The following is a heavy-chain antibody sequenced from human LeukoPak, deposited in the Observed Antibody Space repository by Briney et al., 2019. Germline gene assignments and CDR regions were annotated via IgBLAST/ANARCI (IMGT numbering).Heavy chain of an antibody. J-gene: IGHJ6*03. CDR1: GFTFDDYG. Sequence: PGGSLRLSCAASGFTFDDYGMSWVRQAPGKGLEWVSGINWNGGSTGFADSVKGRFTISRDNAKNSLYLQMISLRAEDTAVYYCARDSTRYCSGGSCYEVYYYYYYMDVWGKGTTVTVSS. CDR3: ARDSTRYCSGGSCYEVYYYYYYMDV. CDR2: INWNGGST. D-gene: IGHD2-15*01. V-gene: IGHV3-20*04.